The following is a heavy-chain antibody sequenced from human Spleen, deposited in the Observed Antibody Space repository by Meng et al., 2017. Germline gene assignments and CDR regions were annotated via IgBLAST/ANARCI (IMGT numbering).Heavy chain of an antibody. CDR3: ARGPTTMAHDFDY. D-gene: IGHD4-11*01. V-gene: IGHV4-34*01. CDR1: GGSFMDYD. Sequence: GVCPLKPSAVPALTCCGSGGSFMDYDWSWIRYPPGKGLEWIGEINHSGSTNYNPSLESRATISVDTSQNNLSLKLSSVTAADSAVYYCARGPTTMAHDFDYWGQGTLVTVSS. CDR2: INHSGST. J-gene: IGHJ4*02.